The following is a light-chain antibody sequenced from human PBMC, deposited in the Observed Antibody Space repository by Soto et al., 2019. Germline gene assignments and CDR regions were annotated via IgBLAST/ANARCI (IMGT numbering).Light chain of an antibody. V-gene: IGKV3-15*01. J-gene: IGKJ4*01. CDR2: CTS. CDR3: QQYNNWPRAT. CDR1: QIVSSN. Sequence: ERVLTQSPATLSVSPGEWATMACSPSQIVSSNLAWYQQEPGQAPRLLLICTSSRATGGPARFSGSGSGTEFNLTISSLQSEDYGVYYCQQYNNWPRATFGEGTKV.